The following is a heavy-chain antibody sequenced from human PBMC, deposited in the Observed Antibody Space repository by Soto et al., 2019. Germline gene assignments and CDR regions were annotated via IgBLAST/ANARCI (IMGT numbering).Heavy chain of an antibody. CDR1: GFTFSSYG. CDR2: ISDDGSNK. J-gene: IGHJ3*02. V-gene: IGHV3-30*18. Sequence: QVQLVESGGGVVQPGRSLRLSCAASGFTFSSYGMHWDRQAPGKGLEWVAVISDDGSNKYYADSVKGRFTISRDNSKNTVYLQMISLRAEDTAVYYCGKDQIHAFDIWGQGTKVTVSS. CDR3: GKDQIHAFDI.